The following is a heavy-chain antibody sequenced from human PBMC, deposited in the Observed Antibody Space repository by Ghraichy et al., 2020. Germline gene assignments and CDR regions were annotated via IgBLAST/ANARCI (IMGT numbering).Heavy chain of an antibody. V-gene: IGHV3-23*01. CDR3: ARIAVSGRWYFEL. Sequence: GGSLRLSCAASEFTFSNCPMSWVRQAPGKRLEWVSSISVSGDATFSADSVQGRFTVSSDNSKNPLYLQMNSLRDDDTAVYSWARIAVSGRWYFELWGRGTRVTVSS. CDR2: ISVSGDAT. J-gene: IGHJ2*01. D-gene: IGHD6-19*01. CDR1: EFTFSNCP.